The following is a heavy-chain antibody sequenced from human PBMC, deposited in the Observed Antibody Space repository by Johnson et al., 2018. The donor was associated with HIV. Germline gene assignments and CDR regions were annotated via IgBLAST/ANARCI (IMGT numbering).Heavy chain of an antibody. CDR3: SSPWYYDMYAFDI. V-gene: IGHV3-30-3*01. CDR1: GFTFSTYP. Sequence: QVQLVESGGGVVQPGRSLRLSCAASGFTFSTYPMHWVRQAPGKGLEWVAIISYDGGSKYYADSVKGRFTISRDNSKNTLYLQMNSLRPEDTAVYYCSSPWYYDMYAFDIWGQGTMVTVSS. J-gene: IGHJ3*02. CDR2: ISYDGGSK. D-gene: IGHD3-22*01.